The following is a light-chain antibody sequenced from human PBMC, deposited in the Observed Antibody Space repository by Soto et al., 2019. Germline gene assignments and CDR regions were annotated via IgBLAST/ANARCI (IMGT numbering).Light chain of an antibody. J-gene: IGKJ2*01. V-gene: IGKV3-20*01. CDR2: SAS. CDR1: QSVSRNW. CDR3: QQCDMSPPAT. Sequence: MVLTQSPDTLYLSPGERATLSCRASQSVSRNWLAWYQQKPGRAPRLLIYSASRRLTGIPDRFSGSGSGKDFTLTISSLEPEDCGVYYCQQCDMSPPATFGQGNRLEFK.